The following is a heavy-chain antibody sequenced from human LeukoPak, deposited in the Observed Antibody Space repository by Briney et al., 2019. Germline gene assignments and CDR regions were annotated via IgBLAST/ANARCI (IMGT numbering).Heavy chain of an antibody. V-gene: IGHV3-23*01. CDR3: ARGGVSPGIVGTTTHLFDY. D-gene: IGHD1-26*01. CDR1: GFTFNSYA. J-gene: IGHJ4*02. Sequence: GGSLRLSCAASGFTFNSYAMSWVRQAPGKGLEWVSTIGFGDDSAYYADSVKGRFTISRDNSKNTLYLQMNSLRAEDTAVYYRARGGVSPGIVGTTTHLFDYWGQGTLVTVSS. CDR2: IGFGDDSA.